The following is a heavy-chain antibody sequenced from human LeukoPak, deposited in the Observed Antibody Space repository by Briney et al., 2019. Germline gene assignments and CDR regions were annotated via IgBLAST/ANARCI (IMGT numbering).Heavy chain of an antibody. J-gene: IGHJ6*02. CDR1: GFTFSSYG. Sequence: GGSLRLSCAASGFTFSSYGMHWVRQAPGKGLEWVAVIWYDGSNKYYADSVKGRFTISRDNSKNTLYLQMNSLRAEDTAVYYCAREWAYYGSGSTSSGYYYGMDVWGQGTTVTVSS. CDR3: AREWAYYGSGSTSSGYYYGMDV. CDR2: IWYDGSNK. D-gene: IGHD3-10*01. V-gene: IGHV3-33*01.